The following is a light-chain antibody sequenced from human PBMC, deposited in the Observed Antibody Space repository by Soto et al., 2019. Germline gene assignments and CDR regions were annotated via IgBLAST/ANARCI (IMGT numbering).Light chain of an antibody. Sequence: QSALTQPASVSGSPGQSIAISCTGTSSDVGGYNYVSWYQQHPGKAPKLMVYDVIIRPSGFFNRFSGSKSGNTASLTIFGLQAEDEADCYCSSYTSSSTYVFGTGTKVTVL. CDR1: SSDVGGYNY. V-gene: IGLV2-14*01. CDR3: SSYTSSSTYV. J-gene: IGLJ1*01. CDR2: DVI.